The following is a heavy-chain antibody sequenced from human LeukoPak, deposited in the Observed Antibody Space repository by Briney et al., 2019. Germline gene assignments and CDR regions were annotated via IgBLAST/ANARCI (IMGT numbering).Heavy chain of an antibody. CDR3: AREHYYDSSGYTLDY. Sequence: ASVKVSCKASGYTFTSYGISWVRQAPGQGLEWMGWISAYNGNTHYAQKLQGRVTMTTDTSTSTVYMELRSLRSDDTAVYYCAREHYYDSSGYTLDYWGQGTLVTVSS. J-gene: IGHJ4*02. V-gene: IGHV1-18*01. CDR1: GYTFTSYG. D-gene: IGHD3-22*01. CDR2: ISAYNGNT.